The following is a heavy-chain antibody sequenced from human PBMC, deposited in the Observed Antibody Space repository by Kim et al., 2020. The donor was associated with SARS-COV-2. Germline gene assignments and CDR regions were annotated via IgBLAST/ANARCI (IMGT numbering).Heavy chain of an antibody. J-gene: IGHJ2*01. V-gene: IGHV1-69*13. D-gene: IGHD2-15*01. Sequence: SVKVSCKASGGTFSSYAISWVRQAPGQGLEWMGGIIPIFGTANYAQKFQGRVTITAVESTSTAYMELSSLRSEDTAVYYCASWYCSGGSCYLGTYWYFDLWGRGTLVTVSS. CDR3: ASWYCSGGSCYLGTYWYFDL. CDR2: IIPIFGTA. CDR1: GGTFSSYA.